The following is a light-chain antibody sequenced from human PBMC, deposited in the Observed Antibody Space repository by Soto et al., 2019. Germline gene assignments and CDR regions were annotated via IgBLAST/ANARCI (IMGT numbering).Light chain of an antibody. CDR1: QSVSSSY. CDR3: QQYNNWQT. J-gene: IGKJ1*01. CDR2: GAS. V-gene: IGKV3-20*01. Sequence: EIVLTQSPGTLSLSPGERATLSCRASQSVSSSYLAWYQQKPGQAPRLLIYGASSRATGIPDRFSGSGSGTDFTLTISRLEPEDFAVYYCQQYNNWQTFGQGTKVDI.